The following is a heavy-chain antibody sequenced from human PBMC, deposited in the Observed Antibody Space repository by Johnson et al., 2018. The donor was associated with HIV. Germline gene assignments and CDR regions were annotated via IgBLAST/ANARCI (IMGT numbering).Heavy chain of an antibody. J-gene: IGHJ3*02. D-gene: IGHD1-26*01. V-gene: IGHV3-30-3*01. CDR2: ISYDGSNK. CDR1: GFTFSSYA. CDR3: AKGEIEDAFDI. Sequence: QVQLVESGGGVVQPGGSLRLSCAASGFTFSSYAMHWVRQAPGKGLEWVAVISYDGSNKYYADSVKGRFTISRDNSKNTLYLQMNSLRSEDTAVYYCAKGEIEDAFDIWGQGKVVTVS.